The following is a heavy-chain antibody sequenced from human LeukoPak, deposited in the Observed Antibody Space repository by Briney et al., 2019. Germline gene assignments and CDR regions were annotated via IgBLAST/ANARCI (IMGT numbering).Heavy chain of an antibody. V-gene: IGHV1-46*01. J-gene: IGHJ4*02. CDR1: GYTFTSYY. CDR2: INPSGGST. CDR3: ASSQTYYYDSSGYYLYYFDY. Sequence: ASVKVSCKASGYTFTSYYMHWVRQAPGQGLEWMGIINPSGGSTSYAQKFQGRVTMTTDTSTSTAYMELRSLRSDDTAVYYCASSQTYYYDSSGYYLYYFDYWGQGTLVTVSS. D-gene: IGHD3-22*01.